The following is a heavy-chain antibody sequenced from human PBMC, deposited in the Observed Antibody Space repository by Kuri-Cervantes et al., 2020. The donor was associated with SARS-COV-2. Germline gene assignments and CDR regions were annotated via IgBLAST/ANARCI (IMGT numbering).Heavy chain of an antibody. Sequence: GESLKISCAASGFTFSSYAMHWVRQAPGKGLEWVAVISYDGSNKYYADSVKGRFTISRDNSKNTLYLQMNSLIAEDTAVYYCASPYSSSWREVGVDYWGQGTLVTVSS. V-gene: IGHV3-30-3*01. CDR2: ISYDGSNK. CDR1: GFTFSSYA. J-gene: IGHJ4*02. CDR3: ASPYSSSWREVGVDY. D-gene: IGHD6-13*01.